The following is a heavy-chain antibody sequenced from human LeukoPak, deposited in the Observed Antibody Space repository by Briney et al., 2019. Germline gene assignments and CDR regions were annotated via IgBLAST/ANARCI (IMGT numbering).Heavy chain of an antibody. V-gene: IGHV3-74*03. Sequence: GGSLRPSCEPSGFPFSSYWMLWARQAPGKGLVWVSRISGDGTIKTYADFVRGRFTISRDNTKNILYLQMNSLKVEDTATYFCSRSQFDYWGQGVLVTVSP. CDR1: GFPFSSYW. J-gene: IGHJ4*02. CDR2: ISGDGTIK. CDR3: SRSQFDY.